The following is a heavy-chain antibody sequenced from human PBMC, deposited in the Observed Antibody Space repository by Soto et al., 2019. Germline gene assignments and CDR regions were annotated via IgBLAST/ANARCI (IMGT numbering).Heavy chain of an antibody. CDR2: IYYNGNT. V-gene: IGHV4-59*01. Sequence: QVQLQESGPGLVKPSETLSLTCTVSGASISSYYWNWIRQSPGKGLEWIGHIYYNGNTKYNPFLESRLTISVDTSKNQFSLELNSVTAADTAVYFCARRVVAVDALREDNWFDPWGQGTLVTVSS. D-gene: IGHD2-8*02. CDR1: GASISSYY. J-gene: IGHJ5*02. CDR3: ARRVVAVDALREDNWFDP.